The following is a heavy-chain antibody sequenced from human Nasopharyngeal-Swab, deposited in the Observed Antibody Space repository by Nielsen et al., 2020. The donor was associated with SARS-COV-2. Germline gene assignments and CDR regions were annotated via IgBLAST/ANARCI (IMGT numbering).Heavy chain of an antibody. Sequence: GGSLRLSCAASGFTFSDYYMSWIRQAPGKGLEYISYISGSGGTIYYGDSMKGRFTISRDNAKNSLYLQMNSLRAEDTAVYYCARDRANWDFNYWGQGPLVPVSS. CDR2: ISGSGGTI. CDR3: ARDRANWDFNY. V-gene: IGHV3-11*04. D-gene: IGHD7-27*01. J-gene: IGHJ4*02. CDR1: GFTFSDYY.